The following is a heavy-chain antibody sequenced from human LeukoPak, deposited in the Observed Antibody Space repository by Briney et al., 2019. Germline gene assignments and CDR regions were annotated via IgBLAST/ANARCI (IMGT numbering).Heavy chain of an antibody. CDR3: ARSISPGYCTNGVCYNWFDP. V-gene: IGHV4-34*01. CDR1: GGSFSGYY. J-gene: IGHJ5*02. Sequence: SETLSLTCAVYGGSFSGYYWSWIRQPPGKGLEWIGEINHSGSTNYNPSLKSRVTISVDTSKNQFSLKLSSVTAADTAVYYCARSISPGYCTNGVCYNWFDPWGQGTLVTVSS. D-gene: IGHD2-8*01. CDR2: INHSGST.